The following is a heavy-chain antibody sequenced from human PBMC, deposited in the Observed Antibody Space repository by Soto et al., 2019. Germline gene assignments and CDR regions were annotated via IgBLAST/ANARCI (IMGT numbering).Heavy chain of an antibody. CDR3: AKDLTRQLAYWLDP. CDR2: INAHSGGT. D-gene: IGHD6-6*01. Sequence: ASVKVSCKASGFSFTGYYIHWLRQAPGQGLEWMGWINAHSGGTEYAQKFQGRVTLTRDTSIATAYLTLTSLTSDDTALYYCAKDLTRQLAYWLDPWGQGTQVTVS. J-gene: IGHJ5*02. V-gene: IGHV1-2*02. CDR1: GFSFTGYY.